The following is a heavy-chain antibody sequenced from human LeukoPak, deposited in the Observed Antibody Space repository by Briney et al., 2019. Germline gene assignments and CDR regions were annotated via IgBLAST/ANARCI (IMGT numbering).Heavy chain of an antibody. CDR3: ATSYDSSGCD. CDR2: IKQDGSIQ. Sequence: GGSLRLSCAASGFTFSSYSMNWVRQAPGKGLEWVANIKQDGSIQHYGDSVKGRFTISRDNAKNSLYLQMNNLRAEDTALYYCATSYDSSGCDWGQGTLVTVSS. V-gene: IGHV3-7*01. CDR1: GFTFSSYS. D-gene: IGHD3-22*01. J-gene: IGHJ4*02.